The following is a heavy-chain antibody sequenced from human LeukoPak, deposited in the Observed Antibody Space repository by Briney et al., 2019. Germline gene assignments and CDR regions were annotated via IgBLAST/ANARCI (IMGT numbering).Heavy chain of an antibody. J-gene: IGHJ6*03. V-gene: IGHV4-61*02. CDR2: IYTSGST. CDR3: AGAAMLGYYYYYYMDV. Sequence: SQTLSLTCTVSGGSISSGSYYWSWIRQPAGKGLEWIGRIYTSGSTNYNPSLKSRVTISVDTSKNQFSLKLSSVTAADTAVYYCAGAAMLGYYYYYYMDVWGKGTTATVSS. CDR1: GGSISSGSYY. D-gene: IGHD2-2*01.